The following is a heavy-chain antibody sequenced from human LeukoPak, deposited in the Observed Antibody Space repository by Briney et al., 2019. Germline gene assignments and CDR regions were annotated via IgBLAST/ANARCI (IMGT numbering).Heavy chain of an antibody. V-gene: IGHV3-7*03. Sequence: GGSLRLSCTASGFIFSGSWMAWIRQAPGKGLEWVAIIKKDGSEKYYVDSMKGRFTISRDNAKNSLFLQMNSLRAEDTAIYYCTTDTWYSAGHCGQGTLVTVSS. CDR2: IKKDGSEK. D-gene: IGHD2-15*01. CDR3: TTDTWYSAGH. J-gene: IGHJ4*02. CDR1: GFIFSGSW.